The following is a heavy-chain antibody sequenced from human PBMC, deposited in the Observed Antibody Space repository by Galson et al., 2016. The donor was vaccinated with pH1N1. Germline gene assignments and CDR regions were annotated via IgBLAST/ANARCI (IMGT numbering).Heavy chain of an antibody. CDR2: ISWNSNSI. CDR3: AKGAGRYYFGSGSFNY. D-gene: IGHD3-10*01. V-gene: IGHV3-9*01. J-gene: IGHJ4*02. Sequence: SLRLSCAASGFAFDDFAMHWVRHVPGKGLERVPGISWNSNSIGYADSAKGRFTISRDSAKKSLFLQMNSLRVEDTALYYCAKGAGRYYFGSGSFNYWGQGTQVTVSS. CDR1: GFAFDDFA.